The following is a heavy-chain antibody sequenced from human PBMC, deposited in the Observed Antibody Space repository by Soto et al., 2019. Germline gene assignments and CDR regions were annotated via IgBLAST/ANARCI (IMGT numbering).Heavy chain of an antibody. CDR2: IHYSGTT. J-gene: IGHJ4*02. CDR3: ARYNPYAIDY. V-gene: IGHV4-59*01. Sequence: SETLSLTCTVSGTSISSYYWSWIRQPPGKGLEWIANIHYSGTTNYNPSLASRVTLSVDTSKNQFSLKMTSVTAADRAMYFCARYNPYAIDYWGRGTLVTVSS. D-gene: IGHD2-8*01. CDR1: GTSISSYY.